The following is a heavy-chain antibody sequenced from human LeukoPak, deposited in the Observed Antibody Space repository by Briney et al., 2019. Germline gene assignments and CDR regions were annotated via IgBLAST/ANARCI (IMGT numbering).Heavy chain of an antibody. D-gene: IGHD6-19*01. V-gene: IGHV3-23*01. Sequence: GGSLRLSCAASGFIFRNYAMNWVRQAPGKGLEWVSAILSGGETISYADSVRGRFTISRDNSKNTLYLEMNSLRAEDTAIYYCAKDIAVAGTLYYFDYWGQGTLVTVSS. J-gene: IGHJ4*02. CDR3: AKDIAVAGTLYYFDY. CDR2: ILSGGETI. CDR1: GFIFRNYA.